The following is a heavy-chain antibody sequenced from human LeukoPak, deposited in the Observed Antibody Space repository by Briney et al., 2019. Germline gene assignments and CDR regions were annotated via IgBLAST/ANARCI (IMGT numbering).Heavy chain of an antibody. CDR2: MNANSGNT. CDR3: ARVTGSIDY. D-gene: IGHD1-26*01. V-gene: IGHV1-8*01. J-gene: IGHJ4*02. CDR1: GYAFTSYD. Sequence: GASVKVSCRASGYAFTSYDINWVRQAPGQGLEWMGWMNANSGNTGYAQKFQGRVTMTRDTSISTAYMELSSLRFEDTAVYYCARVTGSIDYWGQGTLVTVSS.